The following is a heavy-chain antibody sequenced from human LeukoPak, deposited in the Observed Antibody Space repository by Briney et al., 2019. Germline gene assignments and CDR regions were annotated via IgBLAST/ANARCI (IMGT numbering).Heavy chain of an antibody. CDR2: IWYDGSNK. D-gene: IGHD6-19*01. Sequence: GGSLRLSCAASGFTFSSYGMHWVRQAPGKGLEWVAVIWYDGSNKYYADSVKGRFTISRDNSKNTLYLQTNSLRAEDTAVYYCASPNSMAGTHYFHYWGQGTLVTVSS. J-gene: IGHJ4*02. CDR1: GFTFSSYG. CDR3: ASPNSMAGTHYFHY. V-gene: IGHV3-33*01.